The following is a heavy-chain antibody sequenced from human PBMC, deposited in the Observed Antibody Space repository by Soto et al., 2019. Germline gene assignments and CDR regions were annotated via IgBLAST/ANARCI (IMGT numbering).Heavy chain of an antibody. CDR3: ARRAWENSDAFDI. CDR2: ISAYNDNT. CDR1: GYTFITYG. V-gene: IGHV1-18*04. Sequence: QVHLVQSGAEGKKPGASVKVSFKASGYTFITYGFSWGRQAPGQGLEWMGWISAYNDNTTYAQKLQGRITMTTDTSTSTAYMELRSLRSDDTDVYYCARRAWENSDAFDIWGQGTMVTVTS. D-gene: IGHD1-26*01. J-gene: IGHJ3*02.